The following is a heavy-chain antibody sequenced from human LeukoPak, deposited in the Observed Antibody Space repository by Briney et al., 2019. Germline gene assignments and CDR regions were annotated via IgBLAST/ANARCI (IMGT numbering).Heavy chain of an antibody. J-gene: IGHJ4*02. D-gene: IGHD2-2*02. CDR2: ISSSSSYI. Sequence: PGGSLRLSCAASGFTFSDYSMNWVRQAPGKGLEWVSSISSSSSYIYYADSVKGRFTISRDNAKNSLYLQMNSLRAEDTAVYYCASLDIVVVPAAIPFDYWGQGTLVTVSS. CDR1: GFTFSDYS. CDR3: ASLDIVVVPAAIPFDY. V-gene: IGHV3-21*01.